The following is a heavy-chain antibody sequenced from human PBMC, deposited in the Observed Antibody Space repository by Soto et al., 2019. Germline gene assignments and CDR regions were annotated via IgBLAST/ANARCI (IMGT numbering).Heavy chain of an antibody. Sequence: GESLKISCTASGFTFRSYWMSWVRQAPGKGLEWVANIKHDGSEKHHVDSVKGRFTISRDDSKNTLYLQMNSLRAEDTAIFYCARDPFGYYVNYFDNWGQGTLVTVSS. CDR3: ARDPFGYYVNYFDN. V-gene: IGHV3-7*03. J-gene: IGHJ4*02. D-gene: IGHD1-26*01. CDR1: GFTFRSYW. CDR2: IKHDGSEK.